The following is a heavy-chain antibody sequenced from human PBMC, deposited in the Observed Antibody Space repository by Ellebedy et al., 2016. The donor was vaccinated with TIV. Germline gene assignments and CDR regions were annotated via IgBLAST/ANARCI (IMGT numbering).Heavy chain of an antibody. CDR3: TRGVGGGSNWYFEL. Sequence: MPSETLSLTCTVSGGSISSPSYYWGWIRQPPGKGLEWIGSVFHSGSPHYNPSPKSRVTISIDTSKNQLSLKVNSVTAADTAVYYCTRGVGGGSNWYFELWGRGTLVTVSS. CDR2: VFHSGSP. V-gene: IGHV4-39*07. CDR1: GGSISSPSYY. J-gene: IGHJ2*01. D-gene: IGHD2-15*01.